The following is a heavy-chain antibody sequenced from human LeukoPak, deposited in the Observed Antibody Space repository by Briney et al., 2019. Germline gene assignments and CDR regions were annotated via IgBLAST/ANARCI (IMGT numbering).Heavy chain of an antibody. D-gene: IGHD3-10*01. V-gene: IGHV3-64D*06. Sequence: GGSLRLSCSVSGFSFSNHAMHWVRQAPGKGLEYVSGISTNGGSTSYADSVKGRFTISRDNSKNTLYLQMSSLRGEDTAVYYCVKRTRFSYYFDYWGQGTLVTVSS. J-gene: IGHJ4*02. CDR1: GFSFSNHA. CDR3: VKRTRFSYYFDY. CDR2: ISTNGGST.